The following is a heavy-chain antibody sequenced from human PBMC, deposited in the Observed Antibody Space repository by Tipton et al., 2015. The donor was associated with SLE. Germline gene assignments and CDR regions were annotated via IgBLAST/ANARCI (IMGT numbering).Heavy chain of an antibody. CDR3: ARRDYGDYVRWFDP. CDR2: INHSGST. V-gene: IGHV4-34*01. Sequence: LRLSCAVYGGSFSGYYWSWIRQPPGKGLEWIGEINHSGSTNYNPSLKSRVTISVGTSKNQFSLKLSSVTAADTAVYYCARRDYGDYVRWFDPWGQGTLVTVSS. CDR1: GGSFSGYY. D-gene: IGHD4-17*01. J-gene: IGHJ5*02.